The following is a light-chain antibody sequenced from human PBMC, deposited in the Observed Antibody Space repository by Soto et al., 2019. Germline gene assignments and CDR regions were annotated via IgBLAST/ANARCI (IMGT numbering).Light chain of an antibody. V-gene: IGLV2-14*01. J-gene: IGLJ3*02. CDR1: SSDVGGYNY. CDR2: EVS. Sequence: QSALTQPASVSGSPGQSITISCTGTSSDVGGYNYVSWYQQDPGKAPKLMIYEVSNRPSGVSNRFSGSKSGNTASLTISGLQAEDEADYYCSSYTSSSTWVFGGGTQLTVL. CDR3: SSYTSSSTWV.